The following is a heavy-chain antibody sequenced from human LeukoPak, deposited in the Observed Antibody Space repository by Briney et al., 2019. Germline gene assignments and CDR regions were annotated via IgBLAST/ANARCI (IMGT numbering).Heavy chain of an antibody. Sequence: PGGSLRLSCAASGFTFSDYYMSWIRQAPGKGLEWVSYISSSGSTIYYADSVKGRFTISRDNAKNSLYLQMNSLRAEDTAVYYCARDIVVVVAATSAFDIWGQGTMVTVSS. CDR3: ARDIVVVVAATSAFDI. V-gene: IGHV3-11*01. CDR1: GFTFSDYY. J-gene: IGHJ3*02. CDR2: ISSSGSTI. D-gene: IGHD2-15*01.